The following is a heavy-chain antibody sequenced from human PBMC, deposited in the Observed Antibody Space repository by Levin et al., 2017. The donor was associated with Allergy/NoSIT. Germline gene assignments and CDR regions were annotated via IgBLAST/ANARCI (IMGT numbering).Heavy chain of an antibody. CDR3: ARDRDCAPLTGSPPYYFDF. CDR2: TYYRSQWSD. V-gene: IGHV6-1*01. CDR1: GDSVSSNSAA. D-gene: IGHD3-9*01. J-gene: IGHJ4*02. Sequence: SQTLSLTCAISGDSVSSNSAAWNWIRQSPSRGLEWLGRTYYRSQWSDDYADSVQGRIIITPDTSKNQFSLQLHSVTPDDTAVSYCARDRDCAPLTGSPPYYFDFWGQGTLVTGSS.